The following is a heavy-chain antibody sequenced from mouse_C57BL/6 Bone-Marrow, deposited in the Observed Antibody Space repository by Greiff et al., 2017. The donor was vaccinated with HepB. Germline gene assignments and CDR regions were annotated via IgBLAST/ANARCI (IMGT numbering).Heavy chain of an antibody. CDR1: GYTFTSYW. CDR3: ARGGYYGSSYAMDY. V-gene: IGHV1-55*01. J-gene: IGHJ4*01. D-gene: IGHD1-1*01. Sequence: VQLQQPGAELVKPGASVKMSCKASGYTFTSYWITWVKQRPGQGLEWIGDIYPGSGSTNYNEKFKSKATLTVDTSSSTAYMQLSSRTSEDSAVYYCARGGYYGSSYAMDYWGQGTSVTVSS. CDR2: IYPGSGST.